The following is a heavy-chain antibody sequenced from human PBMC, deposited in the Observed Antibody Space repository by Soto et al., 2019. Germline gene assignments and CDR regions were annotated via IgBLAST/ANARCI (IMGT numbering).Heavy chain of an antibody. CDR1: GFTFSSYW. Sequence: EVQLVESGGGLVQPGGSLRLSCAASGFTFSSYWMHWVRQAPGKGLVWVSRINSDGSSTSYADSVKGRFTISRDNAKNTLYLQMNSLRAEDTAVYYCARGEGYCSGGSCYSDYWGQGTLVTVSS. CDR3: ARGEGYCSGGSCYSDY. V-gene: IGHV3-74*01. J-gene: IGHJ4*02. D-gene: IGHD2-15*01. CDR2: INSDGSST.